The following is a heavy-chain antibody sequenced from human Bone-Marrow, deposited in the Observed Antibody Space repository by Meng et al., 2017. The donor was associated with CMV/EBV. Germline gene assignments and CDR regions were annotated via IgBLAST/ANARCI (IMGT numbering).Heavy chain of an antibody. CDR3: ATTTRGAIEPY. V-gene: IGHV3-30*04. Sequence: GESLKISCAASGFTFSSYEMNWVRQAPGKGLEWVAVISYDGSNKYYADSVKGRFTISRDNSKNALFLQMSSLRAEDTAVYYCATTTRGAIEPYWGQGTLVTVSS. CDR1: GFTFSSYE. J-gene: IGHJ4*02. CDR2: ISYDGSNK. D-gene: IGHD3-16*02.